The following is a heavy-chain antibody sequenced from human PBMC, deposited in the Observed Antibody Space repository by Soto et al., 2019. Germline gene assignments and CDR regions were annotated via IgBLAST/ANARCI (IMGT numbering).Heavy chain of an antibody. CDR3: ARAINAKHFWSPPGC. V-gene: IGHV1-8*01. CDR2: MNPNSGNT. D-gene: IGHD3-3*02. J-gene: IGHJ3*01. Sequence: GASVKVSCKASGYTFTSYDINWVRQATGQGLEWMGWMNPNSGNTGYAQKFQGRVTMTRNTSISTAYMELSSLRSEDTAVYYCARAINAKHFWSPPGCWGQGTMVTVSS. CDR1: GYTFTSYD.